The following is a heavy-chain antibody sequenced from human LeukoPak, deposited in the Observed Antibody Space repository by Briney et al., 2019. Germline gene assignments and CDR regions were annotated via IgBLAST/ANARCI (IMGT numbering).Heavy chain of an antibody. Sequence: SETLSLTCAVSGYSISSGYYWGWTRQPPGKGLEWIGSIYHSGSTYYNPSLKSRVTISVDTSKNQFSLKLSSVTAADTAVYYCARHLYDQGVADPFDYWGQGTLVTVSS. V-gene: IGHV4-38-2*01. CDR2: IYHSGST. CDR3: ARHLYDQGVADPFDY. D-gene: IGHD3-10*02. J-gene: IGHJ4*02. CDR1: GYSISSGYY.